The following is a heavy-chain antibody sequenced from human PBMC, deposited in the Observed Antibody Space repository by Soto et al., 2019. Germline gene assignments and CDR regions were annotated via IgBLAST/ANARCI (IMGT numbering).Heavy chain of an antibody. Sequence: QITLKESGPTPVKPTQTLTLTCTFSGSSLSTSGVGVGWIRQPPGKALVWLALIYWDDDKRCSPSLKSRLTLTKYTSKNQVVLTRTNMDPVDTATYYCAHRQCCPDLGWFDAWGQGTLVTVSS. D-gene: IGHD2-15*01. CDR2: IYWDDDK. CDR1: GSSLSTSGVG. CDR3: AHRQCCPDLGWFDA. V-gene: IGHV2-5*02. J-gene: IGHJ5*02.